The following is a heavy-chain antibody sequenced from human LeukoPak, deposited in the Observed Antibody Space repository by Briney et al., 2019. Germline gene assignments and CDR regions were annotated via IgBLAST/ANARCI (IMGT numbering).Heavy chain of an antibody. J-gene: IGHJ6*03. D-gene: IGHD3-3*01. Sequence: PGGSLRLSCAASGFTFLSYAMSWVRQAPGKGLEWVSGISGSGGSTYYADSLKGRFTISRHNSEEILYLQMNSLRAEDAAVYYCARARSYDFWSFMDVWGKGTTVTVSS. CDR2: ISGSGGST. CDR1: GFTFLSYA. V-gene: IGHV3-23*01. CDR3: ARARSYDFWSFMDV.